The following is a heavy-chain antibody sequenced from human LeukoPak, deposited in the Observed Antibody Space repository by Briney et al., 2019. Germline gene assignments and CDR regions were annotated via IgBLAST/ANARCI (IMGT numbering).Heavy chain of an antibody. Sequence: PSETLSLTCAVYRGSFSGYYWSWIRQPPGQGLEWIGEINHGGRTNYNPSLKRRVSISVDPSKKQFSLKLSSVTAADTATYYCARSHYYDSSGSHNNWFDPWGQGTLVTVSS. J-gene: IGHJ5*02. V-gene: IGHV4-34*01. D-gene: IGHD3-22*01. CDR3: ARSHYYDSSGSHNNWFDP. CDR1: RGSFSGYY. CDR2: INHGGRT.